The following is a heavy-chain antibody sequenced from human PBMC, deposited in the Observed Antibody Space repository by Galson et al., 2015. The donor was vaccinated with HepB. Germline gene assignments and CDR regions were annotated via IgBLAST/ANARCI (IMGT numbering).Heavy chain of an antibody. D-gene: IGHD2-2*02. CDR1: GFTVSDNH. CDR3: ARDGGYCISTSCSTLYYFDY. J-gene: IGHJ4*02. V-gene: IGHV3-66*01. CDR2: LYSAGNT. Sequence: SLRLSCAASGFTVSDNHMSWVRQAPGKGLEWVSVLYSAGNTYYADSVKGRFTIFRDIPRNTLYLQMNSLRAEDTAVYFCARDGGYCISTSCSTLYYFDYWGQGTLVTVSS.